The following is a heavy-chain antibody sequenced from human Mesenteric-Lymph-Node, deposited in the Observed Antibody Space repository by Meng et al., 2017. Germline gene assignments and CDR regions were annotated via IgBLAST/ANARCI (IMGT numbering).Heavy chain of an antibody. V-gene: IGHV4-31*01. CDR1: GGSISSGGYY. D-gene: IGHD6-19*01. J-gene: IGHJ4*02. CDR2: IYYSGST. CDR3: ARVGSGWYVFDY. Sequence: SETLSLTCTVSGGSISSGGYYWSWIRQHPGKGLEWIGYIYYSGSTYYNPSLKSLVTISVDTSKNQFSLKLSSVTAADTAVYYCARVGSGWYVFDYWGQGTLVTVSS.